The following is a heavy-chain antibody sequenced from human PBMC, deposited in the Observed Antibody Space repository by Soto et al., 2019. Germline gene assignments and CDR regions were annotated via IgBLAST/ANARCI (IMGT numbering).Heavy chain of an antibody. CDR3: ASAGDCGGYYYGMDV. J-gene: IGHJ6*02. V-gene: IGHV3-64*01. CDR1: GFTFSRYA. CDR2: ISSNGGST. D-gene: IGHD2-21*02. Sequence: EVQLVESGGGLVQPGGSLRLSCAASGFTFSRYAMHWVRQAPGKGLEYVSTISSNGGSTYYANSVKGRCAISRDNSKNARLLQMGSLRAEDMAVYYCASAGDCGGYYYGMDVWGQGATVTVSS.